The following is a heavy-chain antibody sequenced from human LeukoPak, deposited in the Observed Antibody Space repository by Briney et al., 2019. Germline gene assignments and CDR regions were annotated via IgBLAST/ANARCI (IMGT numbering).Heavy chain of an antibody. CDR2: ISSSSNTI. Sequence: GGSLRLSCAASGFTFSSYSMNWVRQAPGKGLEWVSYISSSSNTIYYADSVKGRFTISRDHAKHSLSPKMNSLRAEDTAVYYCARADDSSGYYPDAFDIWGQGTMVPVSS. CDR3: ARADDSSGYYPDAFDI. J-gene: IGHJ3*02. CDR1: GFTFSSYS. D-gene: IGHD3-22*01. V-gene: IGHV3-48*01.